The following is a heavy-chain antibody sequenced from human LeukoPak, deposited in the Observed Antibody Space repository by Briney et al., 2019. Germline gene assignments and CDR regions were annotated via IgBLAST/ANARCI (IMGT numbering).Heavy chain of an antibody. CDR3: AKERIGGSLDY. Sequence: GGSLRLSCAASGFSFQDYTMHWVRQPPGKGLEWVSQISWSGGTTCYADSVKGRFTISRDNSRNSLYPQMNSLRTEDTALYYCAKERIGGSLDYWGQGTLLTVSS. V-gene: IGHV3-43*01. D-gene: IGHD3-10*01. J-gene: IGHJ4*02. CDR1: GFSFQDYT. CDR2: ISWSGGTT.